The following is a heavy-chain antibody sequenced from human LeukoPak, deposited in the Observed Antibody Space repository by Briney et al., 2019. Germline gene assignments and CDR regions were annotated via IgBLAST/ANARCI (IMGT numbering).Heavy chain of an antibody. D-gene: IGHD3-10*01. J-gene: IGHJ4*02. CDR1: GYTFTSYG. CDR2: ISAYNGNT. V-gene: IGHV1-18*01. CDR3: ARDTLLWFGELEPFDC. Sequence: GASVKVSCKASGYTFTSYGISWVRQAPGQGLEWMGWISAYNGNTNYAQKLQGRVTMTTVTSTSTAYMELRSLRSDDTAVYYCARDTLLWFGELEPFDCWGQGTLVTVSS.